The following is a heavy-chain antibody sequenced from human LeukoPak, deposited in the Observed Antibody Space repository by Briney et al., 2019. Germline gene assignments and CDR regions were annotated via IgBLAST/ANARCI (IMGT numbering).Heavy chain of an antibody. CDR1: GYTFTSYA. CDR3: ARDPIGSRWPYYFDY. V-gene: IGHV1-3*01. D-gene: IGHD6-13*01. J-gene: IGHJ4*02. Sequence: ASVKVSCKASGYTFTSYAMHWVRQAPGQRLEWMGWINAGNGNTKYSQKFQGRVTITRDTSASTAYMELSSLRSEDTAVYYCARDPIGSRWPYYFDYWGQGTLVTVSS. CDR2: INAGNGNT.